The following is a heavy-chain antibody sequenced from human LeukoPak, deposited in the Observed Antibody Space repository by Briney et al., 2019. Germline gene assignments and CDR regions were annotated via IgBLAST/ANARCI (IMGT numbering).Heavy chain of an antibody. D-gene: IGHD5-18*01. V-gene: IGHV3-30*03. Sequence: GRSLRLSCAASGFTFSSYGMHWVRQAPGKGLEWVAVISYDGSNKYYADSVKGRFTISRDNSKNTLYLQMNSLRAEDTAVYYCARDRGYSSSGYFDYWGQGTLVTVSS. CDR2: ISYDGSNK. CDR3: ARDRGYSSSGYFDY. CDR1: GFTFSSYG. J-gene: IGHJ4*02.